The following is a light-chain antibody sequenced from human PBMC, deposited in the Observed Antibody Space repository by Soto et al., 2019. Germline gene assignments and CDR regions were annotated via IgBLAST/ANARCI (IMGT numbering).Light chain of an antibody. CDR1: SSDVGGYNY. V-gene: IGLV2-14*01. J-gene: IGLJ1*01. Sequence: QSVLTQPASVSGSPGQSITISCTGTSSDVGGYNYVSWYQQYPGKAPKLMIYDVSNRPSGVFNRFSGSKSGNTASLTISGVQPEEEVDYYCSSYTTSSTLFYVFGAGTKLTVL. CDR3: SSYTTSSTLFYV. CDR2: DVS.